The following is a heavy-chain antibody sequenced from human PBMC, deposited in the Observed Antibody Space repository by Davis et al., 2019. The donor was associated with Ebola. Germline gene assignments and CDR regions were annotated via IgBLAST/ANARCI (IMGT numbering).Heavy chain of an antibody. CDR2: ISTSGGST. CDR1: GLTLSTYA. D-gene: IGHD3-3*01. V-gene: IGHV3-23*01. J-gene: IGHJ6*01. Sequence: PGGSLRLSCAASGLTLSTYAMSWVRQAPGKGLEWVSFISTSGGSTYYADSVKGRFTISRDNSKNTLYLQMNSLRAEDTALYYCARVGYYEFWNGYYCIRGMDVWGQGTTVTVSS. CDR3: ARVGYYEFWNGYYCIRGMDV.